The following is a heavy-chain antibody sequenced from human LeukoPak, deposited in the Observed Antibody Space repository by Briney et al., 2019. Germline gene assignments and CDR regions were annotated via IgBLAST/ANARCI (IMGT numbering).Heavy chain of an antibody. J-gene: IGHJ6*02. CDR3: AEDRGEKMDV. V-gene: IGHV1-2*02. D-gene: IGHD3-10*01. CDR2: IDPNSGEK. Sequence: GASVKVFCKASGSTFTAYFVHWVRQAPGQGLEWMGCIDPNSGEKNFAQKFQGRVTMTSDTSISTAYMELSRLRFDDTAVYYCAEDRGEKMDVWGQGTTVIVSS. CDR1: GSTFTAYF.